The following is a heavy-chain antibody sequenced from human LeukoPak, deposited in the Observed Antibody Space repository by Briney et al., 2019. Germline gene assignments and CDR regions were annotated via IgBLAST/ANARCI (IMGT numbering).Heavy chain of an antibody. D-gene: IGHD3-9*01. CDR1: GGSFSGYY. Sequence: KSSETLPLTCAVYGGSFSGYYWSWLRQPPGKGLEWIGEINHSGSTNYNPSLKSRVTISVDTSKNQFSLKLSSVTAADTAVYYCASRVLRYFDWLFDPWGQGTLVTVSS. CDR3: ASRVLRYFDWLFDP. J-gene: IGHJ5*02. CDR2: INHSGST. V-gene: IGHV4-34*01.